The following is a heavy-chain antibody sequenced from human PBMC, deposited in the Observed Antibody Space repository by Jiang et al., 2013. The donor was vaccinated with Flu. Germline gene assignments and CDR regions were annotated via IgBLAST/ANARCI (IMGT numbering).Heavy chain of an antibody. Sequence: QTLSLTCAISGDSVSSNSAAWNWIRQSPSRGLEWLGRTYYRSKWYNDYAVSVKSRITINPDTSKNQFSLQLNSVTPEDTAVYYCARVPCVGYQLLCLTDNWFDPWGQGTLVTVS. CDR1: GDSVSSNSAA. CDR3: ARVPCVGYQLLCLTDNWFDP. V-gene: IGHV6-1*01. J-gene: IGHJ5*02. D-gene: IGHD2-2*01. CDR2: TYYRSKWYN.